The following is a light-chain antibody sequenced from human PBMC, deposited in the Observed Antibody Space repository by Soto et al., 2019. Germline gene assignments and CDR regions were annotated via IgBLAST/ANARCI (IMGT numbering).Light chain of an antibody. CDR2: DVA. CDR1: SNDVGGYNY. J-gene: IGLJ2*01. Sequence: QSALTQPASVSGSPGQSITISCTGTSNDVGGYNYVSWYQHHPGKAPKLMIYDVANRPSGVSNRFSGSKSGNTASLTISWLQAEDEADYYCSSYRSRSTGVFGGGTKLTVL. CDR3: SSYRSRSTGV. V-gene: IGLV2-14*03.